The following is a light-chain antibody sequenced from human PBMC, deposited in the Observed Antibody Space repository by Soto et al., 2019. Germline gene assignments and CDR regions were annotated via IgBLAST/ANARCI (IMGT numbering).Light chain of an antibody. CDR2: SNN. J-gene: IGLJ2*01. CDR3: AAWDDSLHGPV. Sequence: QSVLTQPTSASGTPGQRVTISCSGSSSNIGSNIVNWYQQLPGTAPKLLIYSNNQRPSGVPDRFSGSKSGTSASLAISGLQSEDEADYYCAAWDDSLHGPVFGGGTKLTVL. CDR1: SSNIGSNI. V-gene: IGLV1-44*01.